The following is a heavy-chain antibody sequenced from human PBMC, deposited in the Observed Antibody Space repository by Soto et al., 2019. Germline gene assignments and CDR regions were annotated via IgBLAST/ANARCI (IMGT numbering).Heavy chain of an antibody. CDR2: IIPILGIA. D-gene: IGHD6-13*01. CDR3: ARVSLKAAAGSDYYYGMDV. Sequence: ASVKVSCKASGGTFSSYTISWVRQAPGQGLEWMGRIIPILGIANYAQKFQGRVTITADKSTSTAYMELSSLRSEDTAVYYCARVSLKAAAGSDYYYGMDVWGQGTTVTVSS. V-gene: IGHV1-69*02. J-gene: IGHJ6*02. CDR1: GGTFSSYT.